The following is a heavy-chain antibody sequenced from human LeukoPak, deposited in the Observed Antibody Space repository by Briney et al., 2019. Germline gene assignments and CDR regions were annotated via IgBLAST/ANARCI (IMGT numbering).Heavy chain of an antibody. CDR2: IIPIFGTA. Sequence: ASVTVSCKASGGTFSSYAISWVRQAPGQGLEWMGGIIPIFGTANYAQKFQGRVTITADESTSTAYMELSSLRSEDTAVYYCARVRYNWNDVGYFDYWGQGTLVTVSS. V-gene: IGHV1-69*13. D-gene: IGHD1-20*01. CDR1: GGTFSSYA. CDR3: ARVRYNWNDVGYFDY. J-gene: IGHJ4*02.